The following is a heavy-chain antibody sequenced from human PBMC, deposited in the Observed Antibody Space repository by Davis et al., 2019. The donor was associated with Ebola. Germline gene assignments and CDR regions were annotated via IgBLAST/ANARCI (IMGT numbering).Heavy chain of an antibody. CDR3: ARRLRDWSFFDY. Sequence: PGGSLRLSCAASGFTFNKYWMHWVRHAPGKGLVYVSRISSDGGITSYADSVKGRFTISRDNAKSTLYLQMNSLTAEDTAVYYCARRLRDWSFFDYWGQGTLVTVSS. D-gene: IGHD3-9*01. V-gene: IGHV3-74*01. J-gene: IGHJ4*02. CDR2: ISSDGGIT. CDR1: GFTFNKYW.